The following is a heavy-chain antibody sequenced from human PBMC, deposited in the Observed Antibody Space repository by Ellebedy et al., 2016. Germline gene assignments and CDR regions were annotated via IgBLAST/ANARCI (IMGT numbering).Heavy chain of an antibody. Sequence: GGSLRLXXAASGFVFSSYSTNWVRQAPGKGLEWVAFTSPDGRDQSHADSVKGRLTISRDNSKNTLYLQMSGLGAGDTALYYCVTRHNGAFDFWGQGTMVTVSS. D-gene: IGHD1-14*01. CDR2: TSPDGRDQ. V-gene: IGHV3-30*14. J-gene: IGHJ3*01. CDR3: VTRHNGAFDF. CDR1: GFVFSSYS.